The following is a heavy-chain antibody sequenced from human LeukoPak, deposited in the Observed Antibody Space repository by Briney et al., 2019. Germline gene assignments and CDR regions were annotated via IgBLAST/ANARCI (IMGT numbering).Heavy chain of an antibody. D-gene: IGHD5-18*01. CDR3: AKDSRRGYSYGPAAY. V-gene: IGHV3-23*01. CDR2: ISGSGGST. J-gene: IGHJ4*02. CDR1: GFTFSSYA. Sequence: GGSLRLSCAASGFTFSSYAMSWVRQAPGKGLEWVSGISGSGGSTYYADSVKGRGTISRDNSKNTLYLQMNSLRAEDTAVYYCAKDSRRGYSYGPAAYWGQGTLDTVAS.